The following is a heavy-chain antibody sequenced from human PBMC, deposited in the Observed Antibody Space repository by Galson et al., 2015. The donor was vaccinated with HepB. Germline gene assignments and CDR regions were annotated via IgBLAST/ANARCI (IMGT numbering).Heavy chain of an antibody. J-gene: IGHJ4*02. Sequence: PALVKPTQTLTLTCTVSGFSLSAHRMGVSWVRQPPGKALEWLAPIFSNDGKSYSAPLKSRLTISKDASKSQVVLIMTNMDPVDTATYYCARLIAASYLGGMDVWGQGTLVTVSS. D-gene: IGHD6-13*01. CDR3: ARLIAASYLGGMDV. CDR1: GFSLSAHRMG. V-gene: IGHV2-26*02. CDR2: IFSNDGK.